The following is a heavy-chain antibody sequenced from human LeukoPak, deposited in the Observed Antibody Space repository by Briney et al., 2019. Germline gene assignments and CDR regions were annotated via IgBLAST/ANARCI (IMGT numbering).Heavy chain of an antibody. CDR3: AKDLTDSLYYYGMDV. D-gene: IGHD2-15*01. CDR1: GFTFDDYA. Sequence: PGRSLRLSCAASGFTFDDYAIHWVRQAPGKGLEWVSGISWNSNRKVYADSVKGRFTISRGNAKNSLYLQMNSLTAEDTALYYCAKDLTDSLYYYGMDVWGQGTTVTVSS. J-gene: IGHJ6*02. CDR2: ISWNSNRK. V-gene: IGHV3-9*01.